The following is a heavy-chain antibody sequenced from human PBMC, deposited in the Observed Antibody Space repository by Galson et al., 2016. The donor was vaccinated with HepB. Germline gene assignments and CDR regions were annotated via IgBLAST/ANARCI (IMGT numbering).Heavy chain of an antibody. D-gene: IGHD1-26*01. J-gene: IGHJ5*02. CDR2: MNPDSGNT. V-gene: IGHV1-8*01. CDR1: GYRFRDYD. Sequence: SVKVSCKASGYRFRDYDVSWVRQAPGQGLEWMGWMNPDSGNTGYAQRLRGRIDMTSDASINTAYLELHSLRSEDTAVYYCARDNVMGAKNWFDPWGQGTLVTVSS. CDR3: ARDNVMGAKNWFDP.